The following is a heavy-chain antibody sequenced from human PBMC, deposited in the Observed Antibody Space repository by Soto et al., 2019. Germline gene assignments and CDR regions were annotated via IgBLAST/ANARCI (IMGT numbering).Heavy chain of an antibody. CDR1: GFTFSSYG. V-gene: IGHV3-33*01. D-gene: IGHD3-3*01. CDR2: IWYDGSNK. CDR3: ARDGGVRTIFGVVNYYYYMDV. J-gene: IGHJ6*03. Sequence: GGSLRLSCAASGFTFSSYGMHCVRQAPGKGLEWVAVIWYDGSNKYYADSVKGRFTISRDNSKNTLYLQMNSLRAEDTAVYYCARDGGVRTIFGVVNYYYYMDVWGKGTTVTVSS.